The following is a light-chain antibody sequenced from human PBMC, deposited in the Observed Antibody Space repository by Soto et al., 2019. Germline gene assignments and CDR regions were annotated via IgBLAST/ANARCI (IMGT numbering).Light chain of an antibody. Sequence: QSALTQPASVSGSPGQAITISCTGTSSDVGGYDHVSWYQQHTGNAPKLIIYDVTVRPSGISRRFSGSKADNTASLAVSGLEPEEEDDYYCSAYTNKDTLLFGGGTKVTGL. CDR1: SSDVGGYDH. J-gene: IGLJ3*02. V-gene: IGLV2-14*03. CDR2: DVT. CDR3: SAYTNKDTLL.